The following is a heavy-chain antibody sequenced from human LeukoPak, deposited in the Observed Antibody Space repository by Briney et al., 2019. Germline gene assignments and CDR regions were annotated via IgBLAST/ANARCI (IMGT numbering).Heavy chain of an antibody. CDR3: ARDSNYYDSSGYYGDFDY. CDR1: GFTFSSYW. J-gene: IGHJ4*02. D-gene: IGHD3-22*01. Sequence: QAGGSLRLSCAASGFTFSSYWMHWVRQAPGKGLVWVSRINSDGSSTSYADSVKGRFTISRDNSKNTLYLQMNSLRAEDTAVYYCARDSNYYDSSGYYGDFDYWGQGTLVTVSS. V-gene: IGHV3-74*01. CDR2: INSDGSST.